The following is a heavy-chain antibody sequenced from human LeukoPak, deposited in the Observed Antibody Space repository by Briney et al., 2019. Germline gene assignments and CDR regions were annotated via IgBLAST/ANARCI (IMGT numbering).Heavy chain of an antibody. CDR2: IHPGDYNN. J-gene: IGHJ5*02. V-gene: IGHV5-51*01. CDR3: ARVVTLAHTFDP. CDR1: VYTFTSYW. Sequence: LGSSLKISCNGSVYTFTSYWISGVRQMPGKGLEWIGIIHPGDYNNRYSPSFQGHITISADNYISNFQLQRSSLEDSATALYYCARVVTLAHTFDPWGWGTGVLVS. D-gene: IGHD3-16*02.